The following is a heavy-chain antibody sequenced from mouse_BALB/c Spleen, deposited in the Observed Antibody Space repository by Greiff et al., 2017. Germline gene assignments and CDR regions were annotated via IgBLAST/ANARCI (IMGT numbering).Heavy chain of an antibody. CDR2: IWGGGST. CDR1: GFSLTDYG. Sequence: VHLVESGPGLVAPSQSLSITCTVSGFSLTDYGVSWIRQPPGKGLEWLGVIWGGGSTYYNSALKSRLSISKDNSKSQVFLKMNSLQTDDTAMYYCAKHGGVGTPYYYGSSSYAMDYWGQGTSVTVSS. CDR3: AKHGGVGTPYYYGSSSYAMDY. J-gene: IGHJ4*01. D-gene: IGHD1-1*01. V-gene: IGHV2-6-5*01.